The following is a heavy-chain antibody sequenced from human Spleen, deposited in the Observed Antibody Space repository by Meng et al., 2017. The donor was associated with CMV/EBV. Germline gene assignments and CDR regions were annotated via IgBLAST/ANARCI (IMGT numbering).Heavy chain of an antibody. CDR3: AREGRRLATDY. CDR1: GFTFSSHG. D-gene: IGHD6-19*01. Sequence: LSCSTSGFTFSSHGMHWVRQAPGKGLEWLAVISSHGNNKYYADSVRGRFSISRDNSKNTLYLQMNSLRAEDTAVYYCAREGRRLATDYWGQGTLVTVSS. J-gene: IGHJ4*02. V-gene: IGHV3-30*03. CDR2: ISSHGNNK.